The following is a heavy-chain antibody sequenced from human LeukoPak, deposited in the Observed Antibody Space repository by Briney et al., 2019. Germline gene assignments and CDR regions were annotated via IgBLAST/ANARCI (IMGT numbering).Heavy chain of an antibody. D-gene: IGHD2-2*01. V-gene: IGHV1-2*02. J-gene: IGHJ4*02. CDR1: GYTFTGYY. CDR3: ASNGGYCSSTSCALDY. CDR2: INPNSGGT. Sequence: ASVKVSCKASGYTFTGYYMHWVRQAPGQGLEWMGWINPNSGGTNYAQKFQGRVTMTRDTSISTAYMELSRLRSDDTAVYYCASNGGYCSSTSCALDYWGQGTLVTVSS.